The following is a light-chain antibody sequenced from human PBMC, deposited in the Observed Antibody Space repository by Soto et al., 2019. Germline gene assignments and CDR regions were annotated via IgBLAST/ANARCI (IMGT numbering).Light chain of an antibody. CDR2: EVN. Sequence: QSALTQPASVSGSPGQSITISCTGTSSDVGGYNYVSWYQQHPGKAPKLMIYEVNNRPSGVSNRFSGSKSGNTASLTISGPQAEDEADYYCTSYTSSSTYVFGTGTKLTVL. CDR1: SSDVGGYNY. CDR3: TSYTSSSTYV. V-gene: IGLV2-14*01. J-gene: IGLJ1*01.